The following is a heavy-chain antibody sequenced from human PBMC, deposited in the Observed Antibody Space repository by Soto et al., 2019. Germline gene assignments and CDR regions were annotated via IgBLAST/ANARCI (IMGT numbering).Heavy chain of an antibody. CDR2: IYSGGYT. V-gene: IGHV3-53*01. CDR3: GIYPGGGGY. D-gene: IGHD3-10*01. J-gene: IGHJ4*02. CDR1: GFTVSNNY. Sequence: EVQLVESGGGLIQPGGSLRLSCAVSGFTVSNNYMSWVRQAPGKGLEGVSVIYSGGYTAYGDSVKGRFTISRDNSKNTPNFKMKTRRPADPAFFSCGIYPGGGGYWGQGTLVTVSS.